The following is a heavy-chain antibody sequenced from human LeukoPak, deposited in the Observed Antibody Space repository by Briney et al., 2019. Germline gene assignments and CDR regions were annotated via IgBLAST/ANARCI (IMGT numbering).Heavy chain of an antibody. CDR3: ARHYYDSSGYYYYYYYMHV. V-gene: IGHV4-39*01. CDR1: GASISSSGYY. D-gene: IGHD3-22*01. Sequence: SENLSLTCTVSGASISSSGYYWGWIRQPPGKGLEWIGSIYYSGSTYYNPSLKSRVTISLDTSKNQFSLKLSSVTAADTAVYYCARHYYDSSGYYYYYYYMHVWGKGTTVTVSS. CDR2: IYYSGST. J-gene: IGHJ6*03.